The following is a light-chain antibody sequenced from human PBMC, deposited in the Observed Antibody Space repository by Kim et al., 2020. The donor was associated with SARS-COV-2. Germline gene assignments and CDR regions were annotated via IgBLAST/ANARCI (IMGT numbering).Light chain of an antibody. CDR2: DAS. V-gene: IGKV1-33*01. J-gene: IGKJ5*01. CDR3: QQYNNLQAIT. CDR1: QDIRKF. Sequence: DIPLTQSPSSVSASVGDSVTITCQASQDIRKFLNWYQHKPGKSPELLISDASTLRTGVPSRFSGSASGTHFTFTISNLQPEDIATYYCQQYNNLQAITFGEGTRLE.